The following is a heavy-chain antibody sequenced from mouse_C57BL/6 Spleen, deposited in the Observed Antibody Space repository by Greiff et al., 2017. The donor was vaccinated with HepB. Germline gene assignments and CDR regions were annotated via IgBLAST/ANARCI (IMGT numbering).Heavy chain of an antibody. CDR1: GFTFSDYG. V-gene: IGHV5-17*01. CDR2: ISSGSSTI. CDR3: ARPAYDYDVEFAY. Sequence: DVMLVESGGGLVKPGGSLKLSCAASGFTFSDYGMHWVRQAPEKGLEWVAYISSGSSTIYYADTVKGRFTISRDNAKNTLFLQMTSLRSEDTAMYYCARPAYDYDVEFAYWGQGTLVTVSA. J-gene: IGHJ3*01. D-gene: IGHD2-4*01.